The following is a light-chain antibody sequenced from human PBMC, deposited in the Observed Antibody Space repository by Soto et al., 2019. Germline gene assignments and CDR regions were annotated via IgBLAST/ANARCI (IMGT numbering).Light chain of an antibody. CDR1: SSDVGGYNY. V-gene: IGLV2-14*03. Sequence: QSALTQPASVSGSPGQSITISCTGTSSDVGGYNYVSWYQHHPGKAPKLIIYDVSNRPSGVSIRFSGSKSDNTASLTISGLQPEDEADYHCSSYTTSNTRQIVVGTGTKLTVL. CDR2: DVS. CDR3: SSYTTSNTRQIV. J-gene: IGLJ1*01.